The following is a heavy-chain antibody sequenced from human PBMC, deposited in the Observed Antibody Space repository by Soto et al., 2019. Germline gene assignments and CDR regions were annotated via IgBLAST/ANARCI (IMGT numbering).Heavy chain of an antibody. CDR3: AAGVSSDTGDH. CDR1: GDTLSTHG. D-gene: IGHD5-18*01. J-gene: IGHJ4*02. V-gene: IGHV1-69*01. Sequence: QVQLGQSGAEVKKPGSSVKVSCKASGDTLSTHGISWVRQAPGQGLEWTGGTIPIIGPRDYAEKFQARITITADESTTTAYMELSSLRPDDTAVYYCAAGVSSDTGDHWGQGTLVTVSA. CDR2: TIPIIGPR.